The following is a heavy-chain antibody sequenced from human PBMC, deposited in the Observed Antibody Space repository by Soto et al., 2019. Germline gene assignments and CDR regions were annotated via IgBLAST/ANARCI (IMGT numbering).Heavy chain of an antibody. Sequence: SETLSLTCAVYGGSFSGYYWSWIRQPPGKGLEWIGEINHSGSTNYNPSLKSRVTISVDTSKNQFSQKLSTVTAADMAVYYCARVSLSVTIFDYWGQGTLVTVSS. V-gene: IGHV4-34*01. CDR3: ARVSLSVTIFDY. CDR1: GGSFSGYY. D-gene: IGHD4-17*01. CDR2: INHSGST. J-gene: IGHJ4*02.